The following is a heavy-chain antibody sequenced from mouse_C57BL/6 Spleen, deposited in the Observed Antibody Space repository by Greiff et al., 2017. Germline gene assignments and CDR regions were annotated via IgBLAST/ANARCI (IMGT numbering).Heavy chain of an antibody. CDR1: GYTFTSYW. CDR2: IDPSDSYT. V-gene: IGHV1-69*01. D-gene: IGHD4-1*01. Sequence: QVQLQQPGAELVMPGASVKLSCKASGYTFTSYWMHWVKQRPGQGLEWIGGIDPSDSYTNYNQKFKGKSTLTVDKSSSTAYMQLSSLTSEDSAVYYCARRNWDVRYFDVWGTGTSVTVSS. J-gene: IGHJ1*03. CDR3: ARRNWDVRYFDV.